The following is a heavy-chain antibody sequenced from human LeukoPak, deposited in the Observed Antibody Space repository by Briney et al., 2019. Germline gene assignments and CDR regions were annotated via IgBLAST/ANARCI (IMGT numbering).Heavy chain of an antibody. CDR3: AHYGDYRFLYYFDY. V-gene: IGHV2-5*01. CDR1: GFSLSTTGVG. CDR2: IYWNDDN. Sequence: SGPTLVNPTQALTLTCTFSGFSLSTTGVGVGWIRQPPGKALEWLALIYWNDDNRYSPSLKSRLTITKDTSKNQVVLKMTNMDPVDTATYYCAHYGDYRFLYYFDYLGQGTLVTVSS. D-gene: IGHD4-17*01. J-gene: IGHJ4*02.